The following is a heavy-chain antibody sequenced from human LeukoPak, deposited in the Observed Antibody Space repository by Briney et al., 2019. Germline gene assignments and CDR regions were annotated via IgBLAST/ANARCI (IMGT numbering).Heavy chain of an antibody. CDR3: ARDVTSRYFDL. CDR2: IRYVGSDK. D-gene: IGHD6-6*01. CDR1: GFTFSSYG. V-gene: IGHV3-30*12. Sequence: GGSLRLSCAASGFTFSSYGMHWVRQAPGKGLEWAAVIRYVGSDKYYADSVKGRFTISRDNSQNTMYLQMNSLRVEDTAVYYCARDVTSRYFDLWGRGTLVTVSS. J-gene: IGHJ2*01.